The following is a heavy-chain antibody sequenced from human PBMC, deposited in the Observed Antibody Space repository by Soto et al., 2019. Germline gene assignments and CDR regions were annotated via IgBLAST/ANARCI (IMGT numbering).Heavy chain of an antibody. CDR3: ARVGGLFSYYYYMDV. V-gene: IGHV3-7*01. CDR2: IKQDGSEK. CDR1: GFTFSSYW. Sequence: GGSLRLSCAASGFTFSSYWMSWVRQAPGKGLEWVANIKQDGSEKYYVDSVKGRFTISRDNAKNSLYLQMNSLRAEDTAVYYCARVGGLFSYYYYMDVWGKGTTVTVSS. J-gene: IGHJ6*03. D-gene: IGHD2-21*01.